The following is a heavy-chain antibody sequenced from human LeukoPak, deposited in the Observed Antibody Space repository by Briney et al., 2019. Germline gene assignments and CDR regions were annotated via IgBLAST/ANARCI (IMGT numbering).Heavy chain of an antibody. Sequence: GGSLRLSCAASGFSFSTYAMSWVRQAPGKGLEWVSSISSSGDSTYYADAVKGRFTISSDNSKNTLYLQMNSLRAEDTAVYYCVEDVVVIVAAKPGIWGQGTLVAVSS. J-gene: IGHJ1*01. CDR2: ISSSGDST. CDR1: GFSFSTYA. V-gene: IGHV3-23*01. D-gene: IGHD2-15*01. CDR3: VEDVVVIVAAKPGI.